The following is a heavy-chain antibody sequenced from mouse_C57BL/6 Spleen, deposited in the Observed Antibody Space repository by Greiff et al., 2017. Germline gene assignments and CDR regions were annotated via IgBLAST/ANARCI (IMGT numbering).Heavy chain of an antibody. J-gene: IGHJ1*03. V-gene: IGHV1-72*01. CDR3: ASYSNWYFDV. Sequence: QVQLQQPGAELVKPGASVKLSCKASGYTFTSYWMHWVKQRPGRGLEWNGRIDPNSGGTKYNEKFKSKATLTVDKPSSTAYMQLSSLTSEDSAVYYCASYSNWYFDVWGTGTTVTVSS. CDR2: IDPNSGGT. CDR1: GYTFTSYW. D-gene: IGHD2-5*01.